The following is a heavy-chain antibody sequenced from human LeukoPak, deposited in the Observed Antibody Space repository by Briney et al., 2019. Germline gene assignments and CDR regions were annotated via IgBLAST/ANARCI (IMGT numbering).Heavy chain of an antibody. Sequence: GGSLRLSCTVSGFTVSSDSMSWVRQAPGKGLEWVSFIYSGGSTHYSDSVKGRFTISRDNSKNTLYLQMNSLRAEDTAVYYCARGGSSDVFDIWGQGTLVTVSS. V-gene: IGHV3-53*01. J-gene: IGHJ3*02. CDR3: ARGGSSDVFDI. CDR2: IYSGGST. CDR1: GFTVSSDS.